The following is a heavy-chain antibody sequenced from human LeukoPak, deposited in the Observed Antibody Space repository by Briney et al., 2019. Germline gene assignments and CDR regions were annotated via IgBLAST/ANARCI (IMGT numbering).Heavy chain of an antibody. CDR2: IYYGENT. J-gene: IGHJ5*02. V-gene: IGHV4-39*07. Sequence: SETLSLTCTVSGGSISSGPYYWGWIRQPPGKGLEWIGNIYYGENTYYNPSLKSRVTISIDTSKNQFYLKLSSVTAADTAVYYCARDLYSSGWSAWFDPWGQGTLVTVSS. CDR3: ARDLYSSGWSAWFDP. CDR1: GGSISSGPYY. D-gene: IGHD6-19*01.